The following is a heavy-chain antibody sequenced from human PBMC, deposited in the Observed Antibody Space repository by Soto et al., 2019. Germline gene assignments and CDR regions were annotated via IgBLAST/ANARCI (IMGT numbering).Heavy chain of an antibody. CDR1: GYTFTGYY. D-gene: IGHD3-10*01. CDR3: ARGISRFYGMDV. Sequence: ASVKVSCKASGYTFTGYYMHWVRQAPGQGLEWMGWINPNSGGTNYAQKFQGWVTMTRDTSISTAYMELSRLRSDDTAVYYCARGISRFYGMDVWGQGTTVTVSS. V-gene: IGHV1-2*04. CDR2: INPNSGGT. J-gene: IGHJ6*02.